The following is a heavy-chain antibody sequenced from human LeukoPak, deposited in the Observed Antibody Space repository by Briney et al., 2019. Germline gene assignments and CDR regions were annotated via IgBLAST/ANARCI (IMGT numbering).Heavy chain of an antibody. D-gene: IGHD4-23*01. CDR1: GGSISSGSYY. V-gene: IGHV4-61*02. CDR2: IYTSGST. CDR3: AREVTTVITPFYDY. J-gene: IGHJ4*02. Sequence: PSETLSLTCAVSGGSISSGSYYWSWIRQPAVKGLEWIGRIYTSGSTNYNPSLKSRVTISVDTSKNQFSLKLSSVTAADTAVYYCAREVTTVITPFYDYWGQGTLVTVSS.